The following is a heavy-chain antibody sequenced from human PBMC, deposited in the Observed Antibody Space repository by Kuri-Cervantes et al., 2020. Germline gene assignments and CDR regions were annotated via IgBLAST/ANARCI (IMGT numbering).Heavy chain of an antibody. V-gene: IGHV3-30*18. J-gene: IGHJ4*02. Sequence: GGSLRLSCAASGFTFDDYAMHWVRQAPGKGLEWVAVISYDGSNKYYADSVKGRFTISRDNSKNTLYLQMNSLRAEDTAVYYCAKETNDYVNDYWGQGTLVTVSS. CDR2: ISYDGSNK. CDR3: AKETNDYVNDY. CDR1: GFTFDDYA. D-gene: IGHD4-17*01.